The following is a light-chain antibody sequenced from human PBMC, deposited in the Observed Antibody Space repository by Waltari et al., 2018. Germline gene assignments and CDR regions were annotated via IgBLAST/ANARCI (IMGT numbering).Light chain of an antibody. J-gene: IGLJ3*02. CDR3: SSYAGSMTLV. CDR1: SSDVGSYNL. Sequence: QSALTQPASVSGSPGQSITISCTGTSSDVGSYNLVSWYQQHPGKAPKLMICEVTKRPSGVSDRFSGSKSGNTASLTISGLQAEDEADYYCSSYAGSMTLVFGGGTKLTVL. CDR2: EVT. V-gene: IGLV2-23*02.